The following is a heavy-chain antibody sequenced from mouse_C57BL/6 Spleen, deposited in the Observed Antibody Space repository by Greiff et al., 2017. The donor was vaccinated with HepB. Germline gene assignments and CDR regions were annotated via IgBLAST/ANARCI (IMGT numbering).Heavy chain of an antibody. D-gene: IGHD1-1*01. CDR3: ARGEYYETAY. CDR1: GFSFSDYG. V-gene: IGHV5-17*01. Sequence: EVHLVESGGGLVKPGGSLKLSCAASGFSFSDYGMHWVRQAPEKGLEWVAYISSGSSTIYYADTVKGRFTITRDNAKNTLFMQMTSLRSEDTAMYYCARGEYYETAYWGQGTLVTVSA. CDR2: ISSGSSTI. J-gene: IGHJ3*01.